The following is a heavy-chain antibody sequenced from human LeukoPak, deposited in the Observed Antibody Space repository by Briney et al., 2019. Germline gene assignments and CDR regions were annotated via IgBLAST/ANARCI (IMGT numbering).Heavy chain of an antibody. D-gene: IGHD3-10*01. Sequence: SETLSLTCTVSGYSISSGYYWGWIRQPPGKGLEWSGSIYHSESTYYNPSLKSRVTISVDTSKNQFSLQLNSVTPEDTAVYYCAREALYYYGSGSYYDEYNWFDPWGQGTLVTVSS. V-gene: IGHV4-38-2*02. J-gene: IGHJ5*02. CDR1: GYSISSGYY. CDR2: IYHSEST. CDR3: AREALYYYGSGSYYDEYNWFDP.